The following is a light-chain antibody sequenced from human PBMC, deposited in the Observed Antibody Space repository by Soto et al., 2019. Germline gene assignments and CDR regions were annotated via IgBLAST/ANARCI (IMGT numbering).Light chain of an antibody. V-gene: IGLV2-14*01. CDR3: SSYTHSSLYV. Sequence: QSALTQPASVSGSPGQSITISCTGTSSDVGDYNYVSWYQQHPGIAPKLMIYEVSNRPSGISNRFSGSKSGNTASLTISGLQAEDEADYYCSSYTHSSLYVFVTGTKLTVL. CDR2: EVS. CDR1: SSDVGDYNY. J-gene: IGLJ1*01.